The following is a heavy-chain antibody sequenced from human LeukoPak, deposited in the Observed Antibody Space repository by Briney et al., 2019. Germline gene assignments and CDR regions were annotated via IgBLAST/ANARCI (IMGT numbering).Heavy chain of an antibody. CDR3: ARQETMVRGVIIPYYFDY. D-gene: IGHD3-10*01. CDR2: IYYSGST. CDR1: GGSISSSSYY. V-gene: IGHV4-39*01. Sequence: PSETLTLTCTVSGGSISSSSYYWGWIRQPPGKGLEWIGSIYYSGSTYYNPSLKSRVTISVDTSMNQFSLKLSSVTAADTAVYYCARQETMVRGVIIPYYFDYWGQGTLVTVSS. J-gene: IGHJ4*02.